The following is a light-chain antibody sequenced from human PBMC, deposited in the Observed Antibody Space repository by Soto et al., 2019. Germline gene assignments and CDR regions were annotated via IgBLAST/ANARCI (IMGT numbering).Light chain of an antibody. Sequence: QSVLTQPPSMSAAPGQMVTISCSGSSSNIGSNPVSWYQQLPGAAPKLLIYDDYARPSGIPDRFSGSKSGTSATLGITGLQTGDEAEYYCGTWDSSLSAVVFGGGTKVTVL. CDR1: SSNIGSNP. CDR3: GTWDSSLSAVV. V-gene: IGLV1-51*01. J-gene: IGLJ2*01. CDR2: DDY.